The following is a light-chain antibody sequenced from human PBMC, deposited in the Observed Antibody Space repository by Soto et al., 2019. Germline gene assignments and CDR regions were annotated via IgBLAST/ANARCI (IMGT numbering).Light chain of an antibody. J-gene: IGKJ4*01. Sequence: DIFMTQSPDSLAVSLGERATINCKSSQSVLYSSNNKNYLAWYQQKPGQPPKLLIYWASTRESGVPDRFSGSGSGTDFTLTISSLQAEGVAVYYCQQYYSTLTFGGGTKVDIK. CDR2: WAS. CDR3: QQYYSTLT. V-gene: IGKV4-1*01. CDR1: QSVLYSSNNKNY.